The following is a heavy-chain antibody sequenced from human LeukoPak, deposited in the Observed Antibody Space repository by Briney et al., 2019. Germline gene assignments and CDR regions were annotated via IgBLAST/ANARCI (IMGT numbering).Heavy chain of an antibody. CDR3: AKDFRRLIAVASQGDY. V-gene: IGHV3-30*18. J-gene: IGHJ4*02. D-gene: IGHD6-19*01. CDR1: GFTFSSYG. Sequence: PGGSLRLSFAASGFTFSSYGMHWVRQAPGKGLEWVAVISYDGSNKYYADSVRGRFTISRDNSKNTLYLQMNSLRAEDTAVYYCAKDFRRLIAVASQGDYWGQGTLVTVSS. CDR2: ISYDGSNK.